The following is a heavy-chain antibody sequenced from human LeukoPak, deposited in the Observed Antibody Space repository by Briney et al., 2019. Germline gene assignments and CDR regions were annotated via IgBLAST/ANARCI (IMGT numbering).Heavy chain of an antibody. CDR1: GFAFGIFA. J-gene: IGHJ4*02. CDR3: VKDRYCSSTSCYAPFDY. V-gene: IGHV3-23*01. CDR2: ITSSGGGT. Sequence: GGSLRLSCAASGFAFGIFAMSWVRQAPGKGLEWVATITSSGGGTNYADSVKGRFTISRDNSRSTLYLLLSSLRAEDTAVYYCVKDRYCSSTSCYAPFDYWGQGTLVTVSS. D-gene: IGHD2-2*01.